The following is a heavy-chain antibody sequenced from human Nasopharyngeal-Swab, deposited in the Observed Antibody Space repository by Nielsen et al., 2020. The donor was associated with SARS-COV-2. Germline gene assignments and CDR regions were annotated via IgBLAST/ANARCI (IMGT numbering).Heavy chain of an antibody. J-gene: IGHJ4*02. V-gene: IGHV1-8*01. Sequence: ASVKVSCKASGYTFTSYDINWVRQATGQGLEWMGWMNPNSGNTDYAQKLQGRVTMTTDTSTSTAYMELRSLRSDDTAVYYCARDGFWYFDYWGQGTLVTVSS. CDR2: MNPNSGNT. D-gene: IGHD5-24*01. CDR1: GYTFTSYD. CDR3: ARDGFWYFDY.